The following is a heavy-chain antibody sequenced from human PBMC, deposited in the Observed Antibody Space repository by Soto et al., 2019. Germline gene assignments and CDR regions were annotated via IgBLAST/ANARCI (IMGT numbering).Heavy chain of an antibody. CDR3: ARAGAAMVTIDY. D-gene: IGHD5-18*01. Sequence: QVQLQESGPGLVKPSETLSLSCTVSGGSISSYFWSWIRQPPGKGLEWIGYIYYSGSTNYNPSLKSRVTISVDTSKNQFSLKLSSVTAADTAVYYCARAGAAMVTIDYWGQGTLVTVSS. CDR1: GGSISSYF. V-gene: IGHV4-59*01. CDR2: IYYSGST. J-gene: IGHJ4*02.